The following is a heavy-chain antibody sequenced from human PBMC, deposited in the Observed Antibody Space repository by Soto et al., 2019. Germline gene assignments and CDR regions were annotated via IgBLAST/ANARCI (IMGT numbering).Heavy chain of an antibody. CDR1: GGSFSGYY. V-gene: IGHV4-34*01. D-gene: IGHD3-3*01. J-gene: IGHJ5*02. CDR2: IDHSGYT. Sequence: SETLSLTCAVYGGSFSGYYWNWIRQPPGKGLEWIGGIDHSGYTNYNPSLKSRVTISVDTSKNQFSLRLTSVTAADTAVYYCARVRDWFDPWGQGTLVTVSS. CDR3: ARVRDWFDP.